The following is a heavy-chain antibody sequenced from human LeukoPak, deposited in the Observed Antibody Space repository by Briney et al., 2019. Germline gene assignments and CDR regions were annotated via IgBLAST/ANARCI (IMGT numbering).Heavy chain of an antibody. Sequence: SETLSLTCTVSGGSISCGGYYWSWTRQHPGDGLEWIGYIYYSGSTYYNPSLKSRVTISIDTSKNQFSLKLSSVTAADTAVYYCARAGGFFSPFGYWGQGTLVTVSS. D-gene: IGHD3-16*01. V-gene: IGHV4-31*03. CDR2: IYYSGST. CDR3: ARAGGFFSPFGY. J-gene: IGHJ4*02. CDR1: GGSISCGGYY.